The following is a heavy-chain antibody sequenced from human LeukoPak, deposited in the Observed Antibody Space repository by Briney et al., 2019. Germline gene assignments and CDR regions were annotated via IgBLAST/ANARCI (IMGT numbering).Heavy chain of an antibody. CDR2: ISYDGSNK. D-gene: IGHD3-22*01. V-gene: IGHV3-30*18. Sequence: PGRSLRLSCAASGFTFSSYGMHWVRQAPGKGLEWVAVISYDGSNKYYADSVKGRFTISRDNSKNTLYLQMNSLRAEDTAVYYCAKSDNYYDSSGLDYWGQGTLVTVSS. J-gene: IGHJ4*02. CDR3: AKSDNYYDSSGLDY. CDR1: GFTFSSYG.